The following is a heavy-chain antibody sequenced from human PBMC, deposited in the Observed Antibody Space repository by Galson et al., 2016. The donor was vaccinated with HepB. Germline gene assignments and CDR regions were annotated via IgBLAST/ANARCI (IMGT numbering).Heavy chain of an antibody. CDR1: GGSISNSTW. CDR2: IYHTGST. J-gene: IGHJ4*02. CDR3: ARVTVSPPPRGVYF. Sequence: SETLSLTCAVSGGSISNSTWWSWVRQPPGKGLEWIGEIYHTGSTIYNPSLKSRVTISIDKSKDHFSLNLTSVTAADTAFYYCARVTVSPPPRGVYFWGQGILVTVSS. D-gene: IGHD3-10*01. V-gene: IGHV4-4*02.